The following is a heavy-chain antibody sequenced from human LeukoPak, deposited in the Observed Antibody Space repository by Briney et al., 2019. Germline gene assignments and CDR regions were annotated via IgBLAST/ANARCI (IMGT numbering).Heavy chain of an antibody. Sequence: GGSLRLSCAASGFTVSSNYMNWVRQAPGKGLEWVSIIYSDGSTYYADSVKGRFTISRDNSKNTLYLQMNSLRADDTAVYYCARAPEWELALGYWGQGTLVTVSS. CDR1: GFTVSSNY. CDR3: ARAPEWELALGY. J-gene: IGHJ4*02. CDR2: IYSDGST. D-gene: IGHD1-26*01. V-gene: IGHV3-53*01.